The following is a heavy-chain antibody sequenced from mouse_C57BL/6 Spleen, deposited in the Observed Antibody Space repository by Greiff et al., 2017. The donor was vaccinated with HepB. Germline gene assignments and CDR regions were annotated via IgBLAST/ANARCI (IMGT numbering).Heavy chain of an antibody. Sequence: VQLQQPGAELVMPGASVKLSCKASGYTFTSYWMHWVKQRPGQGLEWIGEIDPSDSYTNYNQKFKGKSTLTVDKYSSPAYMQLSSLTSEDSAVYYCARELRLRRYAMDYWGQVTSVTVSS. V-gene: IGHV1-69*01. J-gene: IGHJ4*01. D-gene: IGHD3-2*02. CDR2: IDPSDSYT. CDR3: ARELRLRRYAMDY. CDR1: GYTFTSYW.